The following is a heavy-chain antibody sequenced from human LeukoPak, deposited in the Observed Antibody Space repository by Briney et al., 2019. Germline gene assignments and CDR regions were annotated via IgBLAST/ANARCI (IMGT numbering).Heavy chain of an antibody. CDR3: AKGTFGKRIAVAGTVGDY. D-gene: IGHD6-19*01. J-gene: IGHJ4*02. Sequence: GRSLRLSCAASGFTFSSYGMHWVRQAPGKGLEWVAVISYDGSNKYYADSVKGRFTISRDNSKNTLYLQMNSLRAEDTAVYYCAKGTFGKRIAVAGTVGDYWGQGTLVTVSS. CDR1: GFTFSSYG. V-gene: IGHV3-30*18. CDR2: ISYDGSNK.